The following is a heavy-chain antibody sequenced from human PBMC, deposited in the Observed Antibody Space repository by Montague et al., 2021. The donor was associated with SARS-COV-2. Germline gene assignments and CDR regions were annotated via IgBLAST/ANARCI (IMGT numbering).Heavy chain of an antibody. J-gene: IGHJ4*02. D-gene: IGHD3-3*01. CDR1: GFTFISYA. Sequence: SRRLSFAASGFTFISYAMSWVRQAPGKGLEWVSVIYSGVSSTYYADSVKGRFTISRDNSKNTLYLQMNSLRAEDTAVYYCAKGGYSPLTIFGVVRSHYYFGYWGQGTLVTVSS. V-gene: IGHV3-23*03. CDR2: IYSGVSST. CDR3: AKGGYSPLTIFGVVRSHYYFGY.